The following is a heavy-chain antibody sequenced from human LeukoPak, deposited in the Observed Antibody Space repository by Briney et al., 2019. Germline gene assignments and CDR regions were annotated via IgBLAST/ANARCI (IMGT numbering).Heavy chain of an antibody. CDR3: ARDSGYYYYYYMDV. Sequence: SETLSLTCTVSGGSISSGSYYWSWIRQPAGKGLEWIGRIYTSGSTNYNPSLKSRVTISVDTSKNQFSLKLSSVTAADTAVYYCARDSGYYYYYYMDVWGKGTTVTTSS. V-gene: IGHV4-61*02. CDR2: IYTSGST. CDR1: GGSISSGSYY. J-gene: IGHJ6*03. D-gene: IGHD3-10*01.